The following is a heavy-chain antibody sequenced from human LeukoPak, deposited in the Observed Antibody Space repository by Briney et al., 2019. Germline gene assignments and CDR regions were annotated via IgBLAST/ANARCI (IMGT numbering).Heavy chain of an antibody. D-gene: IGHD1-26*01. CDR2: INHSGST. CDR3: ATSPDSIGSYYGAHRLWFDP. Sequence: SETLSLTCAVYGASFSGYCWSWIRQPPGKGLEWIGEINHSGSTNYNPSLKSRVTISVDTSKNQFSLKLSSVTAADTAVYYCATSPDSIGSYYGAHRLWFDPWGQGTLVTVSS. CDR1: GASFSGYC. J-gene: IGHJ5*02. V-gene: IGHV4-34*01.